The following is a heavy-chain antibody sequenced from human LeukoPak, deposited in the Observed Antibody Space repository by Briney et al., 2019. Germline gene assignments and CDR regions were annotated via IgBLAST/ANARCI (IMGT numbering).Heavy chain of an antibody. CDR2: IYTSGST. V-gene: IGHV4-4*07. J-gene: IGHJ4*02. D-gene: IGHD3-10*01. CDR3: ARRKHYGSGSYYNVVGGSDY. Sequence: PSETLSLTCTVSGDSFSSYYWSWIRQPAGKGLEWIGRIYTSGSTNYNPSLKSRVTMSVDTSKNQVSLKLNSVTAADTAEYYCARRKHYGSGSYYNVVGGSDYWGQGTLVTVSS. CDR1: GDSFSSYY.